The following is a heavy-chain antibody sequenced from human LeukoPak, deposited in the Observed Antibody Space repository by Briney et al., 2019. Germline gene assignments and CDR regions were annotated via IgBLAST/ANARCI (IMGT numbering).Heavy chain of an antibody. V-gene: IGHV4-31*03. J-gene: IGHJ3*02. CDR3: ARDNGSGVYYYDSSGHYAAFDI. Sequence: SQTLSLTCTVSGGSISIGGYYWSWIRQHPGKGLEWIGYIYYSGSTYYNPSLKSRVTISVDTSKNQFSLKLSSVTAADTAVYYCARDNGSGVYYYDSSGHYAAFDIWGQGTMVTVSS. D-gene: IGHD3-22*01. CDR1: GGSISIGGYY. CDR2: IYYSGST.